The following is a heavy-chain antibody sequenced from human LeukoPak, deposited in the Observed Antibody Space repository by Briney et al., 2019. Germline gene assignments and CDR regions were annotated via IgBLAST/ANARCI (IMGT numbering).Heavy chain of an antibody. CDR3: AKVHYYGSGIFDY. V-gene: IGHV3-9*01. CDR1: AFTFDEYG. J-gene: IGHJ4*02. Sequence: GGSLRLSCAASAFTFDEYGMHWVRQAPGKGLEWDSGISWNSGSIGYADSVKGRFTISRDNAENSLYLQMNSLRAEDTALYYCAKVHYYGSGIFDYWGQGTLVTVSS. D-gene: IGHD3-10*01. CDR2: ISWNSGSI.